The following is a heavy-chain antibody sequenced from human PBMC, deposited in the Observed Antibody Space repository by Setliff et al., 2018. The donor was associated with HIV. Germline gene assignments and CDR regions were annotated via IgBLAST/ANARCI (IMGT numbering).Heavy chain of an antibody. Sequence: SETLSLTCTVSGGSISSHFWSWIRQPPGKGLEWIGSIYYSGSTNYNPSLKSRVTISVDTSKNQFSLKLSSVTAADTAVYYCARVATGPEAFDIWGQGTMVTVSS. J-gene: IGHJ3*02. CDR3: ARVATGPEAFDI. CDR2: IYYSGST. D-gene: IGHD3-9*01. V-gene: IGHV4-59*08. CDR1: GGSISSHF.